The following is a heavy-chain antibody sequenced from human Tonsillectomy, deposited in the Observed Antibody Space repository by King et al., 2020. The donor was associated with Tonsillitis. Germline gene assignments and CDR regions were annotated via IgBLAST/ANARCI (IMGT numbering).Heavy chain of an antibody. CDR3: ASVAVGDKYYYGMDV. V-gene: IGHV3-53*04. J-gene: IGHJ6*02. D-gene: IGHD1-26*01. CDR1: GFTVSSNY. CDR2: IYSGNNT. Sequence: VQLVESGGGLVQPGGSLRLSCAASGFTVSSNYMSWVRQAPGKGLEWFSLIYSGNNTYYADSVKGRFTISRHNSKNTLHLQMNSLRPEDTAVYYCASVAVGDKYYYGMDVWGQGTTVTVSS.